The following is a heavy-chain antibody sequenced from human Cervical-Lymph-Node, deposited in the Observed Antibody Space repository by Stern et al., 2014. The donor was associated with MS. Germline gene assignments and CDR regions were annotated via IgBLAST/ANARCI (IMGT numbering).Heavy chain of an antibody. CDR3: GRDFTDYDSWNDYRGSVFDP. CDR2: IYTNGRT. V-gene: IGHV4-61*02. CDR1: GGSISETAYY. J-gene: IGHJ5*02. Sequence: QVQLQESGPGLVKPSQTLSLTCTVSGGSISETAYYWTWIRQSAGKGLEWIGRIYTNGRTNYNPSLESRVTMSIDTSKNQFSLRLGSVTAADTAIYYCGRDFTDYDSWNDYRGSVFDPWGQGTLVTVSS. D-gene: IGHD3-3*01.